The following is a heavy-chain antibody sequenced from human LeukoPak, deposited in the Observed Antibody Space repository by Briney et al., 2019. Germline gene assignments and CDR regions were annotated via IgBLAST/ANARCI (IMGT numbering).Heavy chain of an antibody. CDR2: ISSSSSYI. D-gene: IGHD5-24*01. Sequence: GGSLRLSCAASGFTFSSYSMNWVRQAPGKGLEWVSSISSSSSYIYYADSVKGRFTISRDNAKNSLYLQMNSLRAEDTAVYYCARDHRRDGYNYGMDVWGQGTTVTVSS. J-gene: IGHJ6*02. V-gene: IGHV3-21*01. CDR1: GFTFSSYS. CDR3: ARDHRRDGYNYGMDV.